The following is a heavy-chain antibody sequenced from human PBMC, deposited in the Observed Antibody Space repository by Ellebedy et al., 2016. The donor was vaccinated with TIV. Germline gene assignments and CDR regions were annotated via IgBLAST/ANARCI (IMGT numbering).Heavy chain of an antibody. V-gene: IGHV3-49*03. D-gene: IGHD2/OR15-2a*01. CDR1: GFTFGDSG. CDR3: TRAPEYDFIIDH. CDR2: IRRHSYDSTP. J-gene: IGHJ4*02. Sequence: GGSLRLXXIGSGFTFGDSGFSWFRQAPGKGLEWVGFIRRHSYDSTPQYGGSVSGRFTISRDDSKSIVFLQMNSPKSEDTAVYYCTRAPEYDFIIDHWGQGSLVTVSS.